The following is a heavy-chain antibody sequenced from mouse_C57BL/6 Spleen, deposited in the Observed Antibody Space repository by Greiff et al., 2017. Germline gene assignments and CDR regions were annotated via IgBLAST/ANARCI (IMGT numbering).Heavy chain of an antibody. CDR1: GFSLTSYG. Sequence: VQRVESGPGLVAPSQSLSITCPVSGFSLTSYGVDWVRQSPGKGLEWLGVIWGVGSTNYNSALKSRLSISKDNSKSQVFLKMNSLQTDDTAMYYCARLDSSGWGFAYWGQGTLVTVSA. J-gene: IGHJ3*01. CDR3: ARLDSSGWGFAY. V-gene: IGHV2-6*01. D-gene: IGHD3-2*02. CDR2: IWGVGST.